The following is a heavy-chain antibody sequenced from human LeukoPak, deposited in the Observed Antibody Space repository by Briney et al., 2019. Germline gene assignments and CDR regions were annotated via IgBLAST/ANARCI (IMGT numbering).Heavy chain of an antibody. CDR1: GYTFTSYE. V-gene: IGHV1-8*01. CDR2: MNPDSGDT. CDR3: ARGLGSYDSSELTWPMISF. Sequence: GASVTVSCKASGYTFTSYEINWVRQATGHGLEWMGWMNPDSGDTAYAQKFQGRITMTRSTSITTAYMELSSLRSEDTAVYYCARGLGSYDSSELTWPMISFWGQGTQVTVSS. J-gene: IGHJ4*02. D-gene: IGHD3-22*01.